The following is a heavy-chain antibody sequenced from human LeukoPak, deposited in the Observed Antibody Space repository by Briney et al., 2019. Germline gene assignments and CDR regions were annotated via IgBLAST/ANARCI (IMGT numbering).Heavy chain of an antibody. CDR2: ISYDGSNK. D-gene: IGHD3-10*01. V-gene: IGHV3-30*04. Sequence: GGSLRLSCAASGFTFSSYAMHWVRQAPGKGLEWVAVISYDGSNKYYADSVKGRFTISRDNSKNTLYLQMNSLRAEDTAVYYCARWGKSTMVRGEDFDYWGQGSLVTVSS. CDR1: GFTFSSYA. CDR3: ARWGKSTMVRGEDFDY. J-gene: IGHJ4*02.